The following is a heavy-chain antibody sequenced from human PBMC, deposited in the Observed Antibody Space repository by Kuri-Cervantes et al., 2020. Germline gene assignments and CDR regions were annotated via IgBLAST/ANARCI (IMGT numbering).Heavy chain of an antibody. Sequence: GGSLRLSCVVSGFSLSDYTMSWVRQAPGMGLEWVAYSSSTGTTIFYADSVKGRYTISRDNAKNSLFLQMNSLRDDDTAVYYCARDARHDSRGGDFDYWGQGTVVTVSS. D-gene: IGHD3-22*01. V-gene: IGHV3-48*02. CDR2: SSSTGTTI. J-gene: IGHJ4*02. CDR3: ARDARHDSRGGDFDY. CDR1: GFSLSDYT.